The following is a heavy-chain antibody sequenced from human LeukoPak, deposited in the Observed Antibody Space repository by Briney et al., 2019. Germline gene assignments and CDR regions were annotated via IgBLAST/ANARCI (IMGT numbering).Heavy chain of an antibody. CDR3: ARGRITMVRGVIMYYFDY. Sequence: GGSLRLSCAASGFTFSSYGMHWVRQAPGKGLEWVAVISYDGSNKYYADSVKGRFTISRDNSKNTLYLQMNSLRAEDTAVYYCARGRITMVRGVIMYYFDY. J-gene: IGHJ4*01. D-gene: IGHD3-10*01. CDR1: GFTFSSYG. CDR2: ISYDGSNK. V-gene: IGHV3-30*03.